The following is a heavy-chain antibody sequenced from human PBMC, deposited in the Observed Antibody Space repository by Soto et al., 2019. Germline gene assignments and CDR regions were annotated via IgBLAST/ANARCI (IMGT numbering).Heavy chain of an antibody. V-gene: IGHV1-46*01. J-gene: IGHJ4*02. CDR3: ARDPGDGYSWANFFDY. CDR1: GYTFTSYY. D-gene: IGHD2-21*01. CDR2: INPSGGST. Sequence: EASVKVSCKASGYTFTSYYMHWVRQAPGQGLEWMGIINPSGGSTSYAQKFQGRVTMTRDTSTSTVYMELSSLRSEDTAVYYCARDPGDGYSWANFFDYWGQGTLVTVSS.